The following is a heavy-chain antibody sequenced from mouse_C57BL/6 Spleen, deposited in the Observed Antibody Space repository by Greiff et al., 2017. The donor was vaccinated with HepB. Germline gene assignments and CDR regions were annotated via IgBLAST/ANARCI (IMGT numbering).Heavy chain of an antibody. CDR3: ARPYDGYLDY. Sequence: QVQLKQPGAELVRPGSSVKLSCKASGYTFTSYWMHWVKQRPIQGLEWIGNIDPSDSETHYNQKFKDKATLTVDKSSSTAYMQLSSLTSEDSAVYYCARPYDGYLDYWGQGTTLTVSS. V-gene: IGHV1-52*01. J-gene: IGHJ2*01. CDR2: IDPSDSET. D-gene: IGHD2-3*01. CDR1: GYTFTSYW.